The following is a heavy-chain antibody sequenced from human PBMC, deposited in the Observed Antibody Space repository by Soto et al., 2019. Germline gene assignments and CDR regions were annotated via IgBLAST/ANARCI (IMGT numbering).Heavy chain of an antibody. Sequence: SETLSLTCAVYGGSFSGYYWSWIRQPPGKGLEWIGEINHSGSTNYNPSLKSRVTISVDTSKNQFSLKLSSVTAADTAVYYCARDPGYYDSSGYYRTNYFDYWGQGTLVTVSS. CDR2: INHSGST. J-gene: IGHJ4*02. V-gene: IGHV4-34*01. D-gene: IGHD3-22*01. CDR3: ARDPGYYDSSGYYRTNYFDY. CDR1: GGSFSGYY.